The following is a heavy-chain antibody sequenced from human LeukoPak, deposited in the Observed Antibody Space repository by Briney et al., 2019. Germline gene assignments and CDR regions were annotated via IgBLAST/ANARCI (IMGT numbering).Heavy chain of an antibody. J-gene: IGHJ6*02. CDR1: GYTLTSYG. D-gene: IGHD2-2*01. CDR3: ARNYCSSTSCTVDYYYGMDV. V-gene: IGHV1-18*01. Sequence: ASVKVSCKASGYTLTSYGISWVRQAPGQGLEWMGWISAYNGNTNYAQKLQGRVTMTTDTSTSTAYMELRSLRSDDTAVYYCARNYCSSTSCTVDYYYGMDVWGQGTTVTVSS. CDR2: ISAYNGNT.